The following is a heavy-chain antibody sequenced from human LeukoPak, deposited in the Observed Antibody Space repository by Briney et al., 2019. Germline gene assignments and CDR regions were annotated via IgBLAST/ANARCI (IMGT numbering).Heavy chain of an antibody. CDR3: ARDITPEWLYPHTDYYMDV. Sequence: SETLSLTCAVYGGSFSGYYWSWIRQPPGKGLEWIGEINHSGSTNYNPSLKSRVTISVDTSKNQFSLKLSSVTAADTAVYYCARDITPEWLYPHTDYYMDVWGKGTTVTVSS. D-gene: IGHD3-3*01. CDR2: INHSGST. V-gene: IGHV4-34*01. J-gene: IGHJ6*03. CDR1: GGSFSGYY.